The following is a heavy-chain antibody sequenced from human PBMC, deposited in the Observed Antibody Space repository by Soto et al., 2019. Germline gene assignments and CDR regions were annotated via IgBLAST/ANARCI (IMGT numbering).Heavy chain of an antibody. CDR3: ARDPDYYYDH. Sequence: EVQLVESGGGLVQPGGSLRLSCAASGFTVSSNYMSWVRQAPGKGLEWVSIVYSDGSTYYADSVKGRFTISRDNSKNMLYLQVNSLRVEDTAMYYCARDPDYYYDHWGQGTLVTVSS. J-gene: IGHJ4*02. CDR1: GFTVSSNY. CDR2: VYSDGST. V-gene: IGHV3-66*01. D-gene: IGHD3-22*01.